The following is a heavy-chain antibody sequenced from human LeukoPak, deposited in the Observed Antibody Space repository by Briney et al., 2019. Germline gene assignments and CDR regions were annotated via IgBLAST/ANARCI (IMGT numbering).Heavy chain of an antibody. J-gene: IGHJ4*02. V-gene: IGHV3-33*01. CDR2: IWYDGSNK. Sequence: GGSLRLSCAASGFTFNNYGMHWVRQAPGKGLEWVAAIWYDGSNKYYADSVKGRFTISRDNSKNTLYLQMNSLRAEDTALYYCARGQEYYYDSSAYSKFDYWGRGTLVTVSS. CDR1: GFTFNNYG. CDR3: ARGQEYYYDSSAYSKFDY. D-gene: IGHD3-22*01.